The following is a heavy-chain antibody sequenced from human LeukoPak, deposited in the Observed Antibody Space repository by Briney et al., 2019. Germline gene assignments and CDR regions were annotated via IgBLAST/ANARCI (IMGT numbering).Heavy chain of an antibody. J-gene: IGHJ1*01. CDR3: ARIRCGHSGSVCYNH. V-gene: IGHV4-34*01. Sequence: SETRSLTCGVFGVSINDYYWSWIRQSPGKGLEWIGEISHTEGTRYNPSLESRVTMSVGTSENQLSLKLIFVTAADTAVYYCARIRCGHSGSVCYNHWGLGTLVTVSS. CDR1: GVSINDYY. CDR2: ISHTEGT. D-gene: IGHD3-9*01.